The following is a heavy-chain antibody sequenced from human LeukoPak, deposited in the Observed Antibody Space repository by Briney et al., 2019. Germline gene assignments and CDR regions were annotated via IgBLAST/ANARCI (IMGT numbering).Heavy chain of an antibody. CDR3: ARGQDDRSGTFDY. CDR2: MSPSGTT. Sequence: SETLSLTCTVSGGSISNYYWSWIRQPPGKGLDWIAYMSPSGTTNYNPSLKSRVTTSVDTSRTQFSLRLSSVTAADTAVYYCARGQDDRSGTFDYWGQGTLVTVSS. J-gene: IGHJ4*02. CDR1: GGSISNYY. D-gene: IGHD3-22*01. V-gene: IGHV4-4*08.